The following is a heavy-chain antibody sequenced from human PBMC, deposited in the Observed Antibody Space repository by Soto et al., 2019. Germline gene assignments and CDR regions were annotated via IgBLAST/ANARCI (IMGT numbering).Heavy chain of an antibody. CDR2: MNAKSGDT. D-gene: IGHD3-16*01. CDR3: ARGNPFNYAGFDV. J-gene: IGHJ6*02. V-gene: IGHV1-8*01. CDR1: GYTFSDFD. Sequence: SVKVSWKASGYTFSDFDINWLRQAAGQGPEWMGWMNAKSGDTFSAQRLQGKFNMTWDTSLSTAYMEVGSLTSDDAAIYYCARGNPFNYAGFDVWGQGTTVTVSS.